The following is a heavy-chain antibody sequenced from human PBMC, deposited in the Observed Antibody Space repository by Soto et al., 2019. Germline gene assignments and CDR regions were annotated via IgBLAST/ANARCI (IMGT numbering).Heavy chain of an antibody. D-gene: IGHD3-10*01. CDR3: ATAGSGIMSNWFDP. V-gene: IGHV1-3*01. CDR2: INAGNGNT. J-gene: IGHJ5*02. Sequence: ASVKVSCKASGYTFTSYAMHWVRQAPGQRLEWMGWINAGNGNTKYSQKFQGRVTITRDTSANTAYMELSSLRSEDTAEYYCATAGSGIMSNWFDPWGQGTLVTVSS. CDR1: GYTFTSYA.